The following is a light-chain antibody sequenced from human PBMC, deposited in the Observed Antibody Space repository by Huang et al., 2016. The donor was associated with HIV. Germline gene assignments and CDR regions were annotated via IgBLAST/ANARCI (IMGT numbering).Light chain of an antibody. Sequence: DIVMTQSPLFLSVRPGESASISCTSCQSLLESQRYNYLDWYRQKPGQAPQLLSYLACNRAAGVPVKFSGGGAGTNFTLKISTVEPEDAAIYYCMQALQTPRAFGQGTRVEI. CDR2: LAC. CDR3: MQALQTPRA. CDR1: QSLLESQRYNY. J-gene: IGKJ1*01. V-gene: IGKV2-28*01.